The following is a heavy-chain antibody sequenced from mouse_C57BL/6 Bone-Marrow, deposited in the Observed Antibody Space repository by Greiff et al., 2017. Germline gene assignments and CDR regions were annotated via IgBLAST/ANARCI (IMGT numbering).Heavy chain of an antibody. CDR3: TAYSFYWYFDV. J-gene: IGHJ1*03. CDR2: IDPENGDT. CDR1: GFNIKDDY. V-gene: IGHV14-4*01. Sequence: VQLQPSGAELVRPGASVKLSCTASGFNIKDDYMHWVKQRPEQGLEWIGWIDPENGDTEYASKFQGKATITADTSSNTAYLQLSSLTSEDTAVYYCTAYSFYWYFDVWGTGTTVTVSS. D-gene: IGHD2-12*01.